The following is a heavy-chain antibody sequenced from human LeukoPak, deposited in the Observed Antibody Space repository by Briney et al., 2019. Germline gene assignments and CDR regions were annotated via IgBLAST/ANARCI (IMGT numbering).Heavy chain of an antibody. CDR3: ARGYGDYRTFDY. J-gene: IGHJ4*02. Sequence: SVKVSCKASGGTFSSYAISWVRQAPGQGLEWMGGIGPIFGTANYAQKFQGRVTISADESTSTAYMELSSLRSEDTAVYFCARGYGDYRTFDYWGQGTLVTVSS. D-gene: IGHD4-17*01. CDR1: GGTFSSYA. CDR2: IGPIFGTA. V-gene: IGHV1-69*13.